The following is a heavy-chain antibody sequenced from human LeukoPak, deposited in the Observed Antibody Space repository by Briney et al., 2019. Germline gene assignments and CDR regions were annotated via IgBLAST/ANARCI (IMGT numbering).Heavy chain of an antibody. D-gene: IGHD2-15*01. Sequence: GGSLRLSCAASGFTFSSYEMNWVRQAPGKGLEWVSYISSSGSTIYYADSVKGRFTISRDNAKNSLYLQMNSLRAEDTAVYYCARDSSGIDAFDIWGQGTMVTVSS. CDR3: ARDSSGIDAFDI. CDR1: GFTFSSYE. V-gene: IGHV3-48*03. CDR2: ISSSGSTI. J-gene: IGHJ3*02.